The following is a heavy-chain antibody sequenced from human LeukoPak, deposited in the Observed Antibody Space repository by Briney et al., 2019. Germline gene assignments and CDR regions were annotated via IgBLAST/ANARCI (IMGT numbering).Heavy chain of an antibody. CDR3: ARPGYSGFDYSSGWKNWFDP. J-gene: IGHJ5*02. Sequence: SETLSLTCTVSGGSISSYYWSWIRQPPGKGLEWIGYIYYSGSTNYNPSLKSRVTISVDTSKNQFSLKLISVTAADTAVYYCARPGYSGFDYSSGWKNWFDPWGQGTLVTVSS. D-gene: IGHD5-12*01. CDR2: IYYSGST. V-gene: IGHV4-59*12. CDR1: GGSISSYY.